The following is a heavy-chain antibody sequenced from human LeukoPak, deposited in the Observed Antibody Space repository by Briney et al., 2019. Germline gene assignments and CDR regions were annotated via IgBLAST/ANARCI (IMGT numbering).Heavy chain of an antibody. V-gene: IGHV1-24*01. D-gene: IGHD2-2*01. J-gene: IGHJ3*02. CDR3: ARGFVGYCSSTSCPDAFDI. CDR2: FDPEDGET. Sequence: ASVKVSCKVSGYTLSELSMHWVRQAPGQGLEWMGGFDPEDGETIYAQKFQGRVTITRNTSISTAYMELSSLRSEDTAVYYCARGFVGYCSSTSCPDAFDIWGQGTMVTVSS. CDR1: GYTLSELS.